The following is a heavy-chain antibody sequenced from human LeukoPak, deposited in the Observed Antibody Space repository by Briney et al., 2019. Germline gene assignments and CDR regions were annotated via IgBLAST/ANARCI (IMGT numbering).Heavy chain of an antibody. V-gene: IGHV1-69*13. CDR2: IIPIFGTA. CDR3: ARGGVNNYDFWSGYYYYYGMDV. J-gene: IGHJ6*02. Sequence: SVKVSCKASGGTFSSYAISWVRQAPGQGLEWMGGIIPIFGTANYAQKFQGRVTITADESTSTAYMELSSLRSEDTAVYYCARGGVNNYDFWSGYYYYYGMDVWGQGTTVTVSS. D-gene: IGHD3-3*01. CDR1: GGTFSSYA.